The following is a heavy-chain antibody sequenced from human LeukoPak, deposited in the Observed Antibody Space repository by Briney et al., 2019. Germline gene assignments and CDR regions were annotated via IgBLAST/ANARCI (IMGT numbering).Heavy chain of an antibody. Sequence: PGGSLRLSCAASGFTFSSYAMSWVRQPPGKGREWVSAISGSGGSTYYADSVKGRFTISRDNSKNTLYLQMNSLRAEDTAVYYCAKAQRLLPTNNWFDPWGQGTLVTVSS. V-gene: IGHV3-23*01. CDR2: ISGSGGST. D-gene: IGHD2-15*01. CDR3: AKAQRLLPTNNWFDP. J-gene: IGHJ5*02. CDR1: GFTFSSYA.